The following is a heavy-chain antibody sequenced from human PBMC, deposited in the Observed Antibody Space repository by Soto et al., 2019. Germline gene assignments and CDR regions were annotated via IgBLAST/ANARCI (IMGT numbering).Heavy chain of an antibody. CDR1: GYSFTNYW. J-gene: IGHJ3*02. D-gene: IGHD2-15*01. CDR3: ARVLEVADGFAI. CDR2: IYPGDSDT. V-gene: IGHV5-51*01. Sequence: ASVKVSCKGSGYSFTNYWIGWVRQMPGKGLEWMGIIYPGDSDTRYSPSFQGQVTISVDKSITTAYLQWSSLKASDTAMYYCARVLEVADGFAIWGQGTMVTVSS.